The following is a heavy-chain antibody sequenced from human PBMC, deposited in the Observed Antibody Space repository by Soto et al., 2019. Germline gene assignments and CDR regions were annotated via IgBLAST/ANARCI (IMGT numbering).Heavy chain of an antibody. CDR1: GGSISGYY. CDR2: IYYSGST. Sequence: QVQLQESGPGLVKPSETLSLTCTVSGGSISGYYWSWIRQPPGKGLEWIAYIYYSGSTNYNPSLKSRVTMSVDTSKNQFALNLNSVTAADTAVYYCARHSGRGGVYDYWGQGTLVTVSS. CDR3: ARHSGRGGVYDY. D-gene: IGHD2-8*02. J-gene: IGHJ4*02. V-gene: IGHV4-59*08.